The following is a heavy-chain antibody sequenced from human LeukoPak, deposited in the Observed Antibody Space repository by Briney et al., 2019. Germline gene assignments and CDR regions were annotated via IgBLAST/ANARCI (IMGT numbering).Heavy chain of an antibody. CDR3: ARDYYGSDDGWFDP. CDR2: IYTSGST. J-gene: IGHJ5*02. V-gene: IGHV4-61*02. D-gene: IGHD3-10*01. Sequence: SETLSLTCTVSGGSISSGSYYWSWIRQPAGKGLEWIGRIYTSGSTNYNPSLKSRVTISVDTSKNQFSLKLSSVTAADTAVYYCARDYYGSDDGWFDPWGQGTLVTVSS. CDR1: GGSISSGSYY.